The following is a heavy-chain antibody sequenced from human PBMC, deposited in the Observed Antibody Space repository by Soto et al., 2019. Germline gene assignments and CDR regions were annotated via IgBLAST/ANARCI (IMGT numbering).Heavy chain of an antibody. CDR1: GYTFTSYG. J-gene: IGHJ4*02. Sequence: SVKVSCKASGYTFTSYGISWVRQAPGQGLEWMGWISAYNGDTNYAQKLQGRVTMTTDTSTSTAYMELRSLRSDDTAVYYCARRIAAAGTGDYWGQGTLVTVSS. V-gene: IGHV1-18*04. D-gene: IGHD6-13*01. CDR3: ARRIAAAGTGDY. CDR2: ISAYNGDT.